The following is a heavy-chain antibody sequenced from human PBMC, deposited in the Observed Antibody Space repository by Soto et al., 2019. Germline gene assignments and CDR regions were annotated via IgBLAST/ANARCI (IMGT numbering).Heavy chain of an antibody. CDR2: SSAYNGNT. J-gene: IGHJ4*02. Sequence: QVQLVQSGAEVKKPGASVKVSCKASGYTFTSYGISWVRQAPGQGLEWMGWSSAYNGNTNYAQKLQGRVTMTTDTSPSTAYLELRGLGSEDTAVYYCASHFMVRGVITPGGFDYWGQGTLVTVSS. CDR1: GYTFTSYG. V-gene: IGHV1-18*01. D-gene: IGHD3-10*01. CDR3: ASHFMVRGVITPGGFDY.